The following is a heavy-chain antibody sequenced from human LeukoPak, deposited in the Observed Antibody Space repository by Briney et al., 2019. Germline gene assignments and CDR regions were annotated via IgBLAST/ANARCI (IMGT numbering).Heavy chain of an antibody. J-gene: IGHJ4*02. Sequence: PSETLSLTCTVSGRSISSGSYYWSWIRQPAGKGLEWIGRIYTSGSTNYNPSLKSRVTISVDTSKNQFSLKLSSVTAADTAVYYCARDGYNYRRFDYWGQGTLVIVSS. D-gene: IGHD5-24*01. V-gene: IGHV4-61*02. CDR1: GRSISSGSYY. CDR3: ARDGYNYRRFDY. CDR2: IYTSGST.